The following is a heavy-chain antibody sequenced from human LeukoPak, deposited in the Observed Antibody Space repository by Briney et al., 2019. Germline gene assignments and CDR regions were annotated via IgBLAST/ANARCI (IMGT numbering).Heavy chain of an antibody. CDR2: IYYTGST. CDR1: GGSISSYY. Sequence: SETLSLTCTVSGGSISSYYWSWVRQPPGKRLEWLGFIYYTGSTTYNPSLESRVTISVDTSKNQFSLRLRSVTAADTAVYYCAASRWYFDVWGRGVVVAVSS. CDR3: AASRWYFDV. J-gene: IGHJ2*01. V-gene: IGHV4-59*08.